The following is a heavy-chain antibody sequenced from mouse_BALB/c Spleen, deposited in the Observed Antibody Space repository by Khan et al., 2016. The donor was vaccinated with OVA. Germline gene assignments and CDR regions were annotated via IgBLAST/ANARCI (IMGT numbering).Heavy chain of an antibody. V-gene: IGHV1S135*01. Sequence: VQLVESGPELMKPGASVKISCKASGYSFSTYYIHWVMQSHGKSLEWIGYIDPFSGDTTYNQKFKGKATLTVDKSSSTAYIHLSNLTSEDSAVYFCTRHGYVAWFTYWGQGTLVTVSA. CDR3: TRHGYVAWFTY. CDR2: IDPFSGDT. CDR1: GYSFSTYY. J-gene: IGHJ3*01. D-gene: IGHD2-2*01.